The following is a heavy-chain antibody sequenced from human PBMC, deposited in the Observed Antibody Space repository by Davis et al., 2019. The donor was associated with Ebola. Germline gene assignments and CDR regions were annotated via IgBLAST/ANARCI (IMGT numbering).Heavy chain of an antibody. D-gene: IGHD3-3*01. CDR1: GYSFTSNW. J-gene: IGHJ6*02. CDR3: ARLPDFWSGYQSYYYYYGMDV. V-gene: IGHV5-51*01. Sequence: GESLKISCKASGYSFTSNWISWVRQMPGKDLEWMGIIYPGDSDTRYSPSFQGQVTISADKSISTAYLQWSSLKASDTAMYYCARLPDFWSGYQSYYYYYGMDVWGQGTTVAVSS. CDR2: IYPGDSDT.